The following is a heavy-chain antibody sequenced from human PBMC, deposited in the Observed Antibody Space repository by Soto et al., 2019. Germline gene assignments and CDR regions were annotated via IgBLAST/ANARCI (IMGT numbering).Heavy chain of an antibody. CDR2: IIPIFGTA. D-gene: IGHD5-12*01. CDR3: ARSLDAWMKEFDY. V-gene: IGHV1-69*13. CDR1: GGTFSSYA. J-gene: IGHJ4*02. Sequence: GASVKVSCKASGGTFSSYAISWVRQAPGQGLEWMGGIIPIFGTANYAQKFQGRVTITADESTSTAYMELSSLRSEDTAVYYCARSLDAWMKEFDYWGQGTLVTVSS.